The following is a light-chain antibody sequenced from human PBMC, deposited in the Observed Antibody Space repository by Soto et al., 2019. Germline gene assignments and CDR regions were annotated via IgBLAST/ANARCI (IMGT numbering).Light chain of an antibody. V-gene: IGKV3-15*01. J-gene: IGKJ5*01. CDR2: AAS. CDR3: QHYNDWPIS. CDR1: HSLSNN. Sequence: EIGMTQSPATLSVSPGQRATLSCSASHSLSNNLAWYQQKPGQAPRLLIYAASTRATGIPVRFSGSGSGTEFTLTISSLQSEDFAVYYCQHYNDWPISFGQGTRLEMK.